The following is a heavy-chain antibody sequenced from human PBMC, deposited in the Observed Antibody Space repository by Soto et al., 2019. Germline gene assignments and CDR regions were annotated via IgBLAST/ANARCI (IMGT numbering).Heavy chain of an antibody. Sequence: QVQLVQSGAEVKKPGSSVKVSCKASRGIFSRFAISWVRQAPGQGLEWMGGIIPLYGITNYAQKFQGRVTIVADESMRMAYLELSSLRSEDTAIYYCATEGDAGIAAAGTAWFDRWGQGSLVSVSS. CDR2: IIPLYGIT. CDR1: RGIFSRFA. D-gene: IGHD6-13*01. V-gene: IGHV1-69*12. CDR3: ATEGDAGIAAAGTAWFDR. J-gene: IGHJ5*02.